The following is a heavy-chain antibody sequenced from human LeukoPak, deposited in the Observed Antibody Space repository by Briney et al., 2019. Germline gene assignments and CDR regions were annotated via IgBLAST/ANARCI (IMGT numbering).Heavy chain of an antibody. CDR3: ARGNGGSYYWWFDP. V-gene: IGHV4-59*01. CDR2: IYYSGST. Sequence: SETLSLTCTVSGGSISSYDWSWIRQPPGKGLEWIGYIYYSGSTNYNPSLKSRVTISVDTSKNQFSLKLSSVTAADTAVYYCARGNGGSYYWWFDPWGQGTLVTVSS. D-gene: IGHD1-26*01. CDR1: GGSISSYD. J-gene: IGHJ5*02.